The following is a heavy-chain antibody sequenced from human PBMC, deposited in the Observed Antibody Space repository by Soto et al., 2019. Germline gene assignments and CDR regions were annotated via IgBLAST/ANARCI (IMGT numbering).Heavy chain of an antibody. CDR1: GFTFSSYS. J-gene: IGHJ6*02. CDR3: ARAPWGGDSYGMDV. Sequence: PGGSLSLSCAASGFTFSSYSMNWVRQAPGKGLEWVSSISSSSSYIYYADSVKGRFTISRDNAKNSLYLQMNSLRAEDTAVYYCARAPWGGDSYGMDVWGQGTTVTVSS. V-gene: IGHV3-21*01. CDR2: ISSSSSYI. D-gene: IGHD2-21*02.